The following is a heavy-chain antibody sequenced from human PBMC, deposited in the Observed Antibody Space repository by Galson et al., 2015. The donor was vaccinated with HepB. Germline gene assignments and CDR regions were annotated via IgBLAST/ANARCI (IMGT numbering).Heavy chain of an antibody. CDR3: ARTFYFDY. Sequence: SLRLSCAASGFTFSSYAMNWVRQAPGKGLEWVAVLSSHGDNEYYADSVKGRFTTSRDNSDNTVYLQMHSLRVEDTAVYYCARTFYFDYWGQGTLVTVSS. J-gene: IGHJ4*02. D-gene: IGHD3-16*01. CDR1: GFTFSSYA. V-gene: IGHV3-30*04. CDR2: LSSHGDNE.